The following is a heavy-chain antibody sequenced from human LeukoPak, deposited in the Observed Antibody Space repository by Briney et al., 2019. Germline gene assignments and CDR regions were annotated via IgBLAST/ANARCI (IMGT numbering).Heavy chain of an antibody. CDR1: GFTFSSYW. D-gene: IGHD3-22*01. J-gene: IGHJ4*02. CDR3: ARDSEDSSGYYFDY. V-gene: IGHV3-74*01. CDR2: INSDGSST. Sequence: GGSLRLFCAASGFTFSSYWMHWVRQAPGKGLVWVSRINSDGSSTSYADSVKGRFTISRDNAKNTLYLQMSSLRAEDTAVYYCARDSEDSSGYYFDYWGQGTLVTVSS.